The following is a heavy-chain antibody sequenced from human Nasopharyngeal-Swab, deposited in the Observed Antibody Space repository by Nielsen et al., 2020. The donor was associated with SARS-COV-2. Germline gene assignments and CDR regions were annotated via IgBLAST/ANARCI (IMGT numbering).Heavy chain of an antibody. CDR2: IYYSGST. D-gene: IGHD3-3*01. CDR3: ARSLYYDFWSGYYTGSQGNYYYYYMDV. Sequence: SETLSLTCTVSGGSISSGGYYWSWIRQHPGKGLEWIGHIYYSGSTYYNPSLKSRVTISVDTSKNQFSLKLSSVTAADTAVYYCARSLYYDFWSGYYTGSQGNYYYYYMDVWGKGTTVTVSS. V-gene: IGHV4-31*03. CDR1: GGSISSGGYY. J-gene: IGHJ6*03.